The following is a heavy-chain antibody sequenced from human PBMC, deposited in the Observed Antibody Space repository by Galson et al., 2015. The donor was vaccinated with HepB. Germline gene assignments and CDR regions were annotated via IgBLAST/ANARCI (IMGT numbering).Heavy chain of an antibody. CDR3: TTDPRRHRILSY. J-gene: IGHJ4*02. CDR1: GFTFSNAW. D-gene: IGHD2-15*01. CDR2: IKSKTDGGTT. Sequence: SLRLSCAASGFTFSNAWMSWVRQAPGKGLEWVGRIKSKTDGGTTDYAAPVKGRFTISRDDSKNTLYLQMNSLKTEDTAAYYCTTDPRRHRILSYWGQGTLVTVSS. V-gene: IGHV3-15*01.